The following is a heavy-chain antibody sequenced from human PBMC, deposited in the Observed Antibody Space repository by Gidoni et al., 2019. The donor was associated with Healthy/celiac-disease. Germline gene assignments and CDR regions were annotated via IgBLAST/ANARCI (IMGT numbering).Heavy chain of an antibody. CDR2: IITIFGTA. Sequence: QVHLLQSGAEVTKPGSSVNVSCQASGGTFSTYALRWVRQAPGQGLPWMGGIITIFGTANYAQKFQGRVTSTADEATSTAYRELSRLRSEDTAGYYWARVPNSSSWYRGDDDGMDVWGQGTTVTVSS. D-gene: IGHD6-13*01. V-gene: IGHV1-69*01. J-gene: IGHJ6*02. CDR3: ARVPNSSSWYRGDDDGMDV. CDR1: GGTFSTYA.